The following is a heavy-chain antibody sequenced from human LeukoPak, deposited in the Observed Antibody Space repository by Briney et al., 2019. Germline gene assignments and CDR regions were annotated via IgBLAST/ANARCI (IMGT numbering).Heavy chain of an antibody. CDR1: GGSFSGYY. V-gene: IGHV4-34*01. D-gene: IGHD3-10*01. CDR3: ARHGRITMVRGVITTKQNYFDY. Sequence: PSETLSLTCAVYGGSFSGYYWSWIRQPPGKGLEWIGEINHSGSTNYNPSLKSRVTISVDTSKNQFSLKLSSVTAADTAVYYCARHGRITMVRGVITTKQNYFDYWGQGTLVSVSS. J-gene: IGHJ4*02. CDR2: INHSGST.